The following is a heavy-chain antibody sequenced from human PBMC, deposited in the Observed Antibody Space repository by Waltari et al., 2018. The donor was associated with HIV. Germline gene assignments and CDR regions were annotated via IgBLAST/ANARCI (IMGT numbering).Heavy chain of an antibody. CDR2: INPNSGGT. D-gene: IGHD6-6*01. J-gene: IGHJ6*02. Sequence: QVQLVQSGAEVKKPGASVKVSCKASGYTFNDSYMHWVRQAPGQGLEWMGWINPNSGGTNYAQKFQGRVTMTRDTSISTAYMELSRLRSDDTAVYYCARDRHSNSRILGYYYGMDVWGQGTTVTVSS. V-gene: IGHV1-2*02. CDR3: ARDRHSNSRILGYYYGMDV. CDR1: GYTFNDSY.